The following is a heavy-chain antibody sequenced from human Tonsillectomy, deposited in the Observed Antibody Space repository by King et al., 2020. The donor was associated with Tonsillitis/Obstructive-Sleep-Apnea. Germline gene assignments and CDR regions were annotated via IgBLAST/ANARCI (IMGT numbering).Heavy chain of an antibody. CDR1: GGSISSYY. D-gene: IGHD3-10*01. CDR3: ARGIRGDNDAFDI. J-gene: IGHJ3*02. V-gene: IGHV4-59*01. CDR2: IYYSGST. Sequence: VQLQESGPGLVKPSETLSLTCTVSGGSISSYYWSWIRPPPGKGLEWIGYIYYSGSTNYNPSLKGRVTISVDTSKNQFSLKLSSVTAADTAVYYCARGIRGDNDAFDIWGQGTMVTVSS.